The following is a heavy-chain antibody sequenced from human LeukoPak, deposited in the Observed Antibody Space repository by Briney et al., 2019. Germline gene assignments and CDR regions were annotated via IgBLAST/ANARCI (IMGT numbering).Heavy chain of an antibody. CDR2: ISGSGGST. CDR3: AKDQYYDSRSSGAFDI. CDR1: GFTFSSYA. J-gene: IGHJ3*02. D-gene: IGHD3-22*01. Sequence: GGSLRLSCAASGFTFSSYAMSWVRQAPGKGLEWVSAISGSGGSTYYADSVKGRFTISRGNSKNTLYLQMNSLRAEDTAVYYCAKDQYYDSRSSGAFDIWGQGTMVTVSS. V-gene: IGHV3-23*01.